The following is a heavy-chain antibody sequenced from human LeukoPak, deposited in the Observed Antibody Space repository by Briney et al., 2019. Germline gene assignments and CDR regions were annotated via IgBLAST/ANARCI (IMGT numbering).Heavy chain of an antibody. CDR3: ARDRTTYYYGSGSYVHGMDV. CDR1: GGSLSSGYYY. V-gene: IGHV4-30-4*01. Sequence: SETLSLTCTVSGGSLSSGYYYWSWIRQPPGKGLEWIGYIYYSGSTYYNPSLKSRVTISVDTSKNQFSLKLSSVTAADTAVYYCARDRTTYYYGSGSYVHGMDVWGQGTTVTVSS. D-gene: IGHD3-10*01. J-gene: IGHJ6*02. CDR2: IYYSGST.